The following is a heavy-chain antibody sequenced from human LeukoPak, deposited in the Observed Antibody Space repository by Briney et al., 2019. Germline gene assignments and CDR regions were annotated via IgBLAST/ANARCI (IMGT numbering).Heavy chain of an antibody. D-gene: IGHD3-16*01. V-gene: IGHV4-59*02. Sequence: SETLTLTCVVSGGSVSGYYWGWIRQPPGKGLEWIGYIYYSGSTNYNPSLKSRVTISVDTSKNQFSLKLSSVTAADTAVYYCARGYGAFDIWGQGTMVTVSS. CDR1: GGSVSGYY. CDR2: IYYSGST. J-gene: IGHJ3*02. CDR3: ARGYGAFDI.